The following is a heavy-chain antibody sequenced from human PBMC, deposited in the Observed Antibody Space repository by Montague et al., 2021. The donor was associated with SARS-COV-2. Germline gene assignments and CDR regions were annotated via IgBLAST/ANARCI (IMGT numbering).Heavy chain of an antibody. J-gene: IGHJ4*02. D-gene: IGHD6-19*01. CDR3: VREFWYCSIVACLGNFDS. Sequence: SETLSLTCTVSGGSVSSSTGYWIRISPPPGQGREWISYINYSATTNYKPSIKSRVTLSLDTTKNQLPLNPTSVPAADTADYHSVREFWYCSIVACLGNFDSWGQGTLVTVSS. V-gene: IGHV4-61*01. CDR1: GGSVSSSTGY. CDR2: INYSATT.